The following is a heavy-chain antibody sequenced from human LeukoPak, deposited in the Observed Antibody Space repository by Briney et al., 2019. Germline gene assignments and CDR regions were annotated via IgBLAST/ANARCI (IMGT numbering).Heavy chain of an antibody. Sequence: VASVKVSCKASGYTFTGYYMHWVRQAPGQGLEWMGWINPNSGGTNYAQKFQGRVTMTRDTSISTAYMELSRLRSDDTAVYYCARDPVAVAGPDLDYWGRGTLVTVSS. D-gene: IGHD6-19*01. V-gene: IGHV1-2*02. CDR3: ARDPVAVAGPDLDY. J-gene: IGHJ4*02. CDR2: INPNSGGT. CDR1: GYTFTGYY.